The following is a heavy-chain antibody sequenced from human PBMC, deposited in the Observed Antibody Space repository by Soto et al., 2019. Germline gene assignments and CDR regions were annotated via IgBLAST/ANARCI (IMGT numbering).Heavy chain of an antibody. Sequence: QVQLVQSGAEVKKPGASVKVSCKASGYTFTSYGISWVRQAPGQGLEWMGWISAYNGNTNYAQKLQGRVTMTTDTSTSTAYMELRSLRSDDTAVYYCAREMEVEGTVRYYYYGMDVWGQGTTVTVSS. CDR3: AREMEVEGTVRYYYYGMDV. CDR1: GYTFTSYG. V-gene: IGHV1-18*01. J-gene: IGHJ6*02. CDR2: ISAYNGNT. D-gene: IGHD4-4*01.